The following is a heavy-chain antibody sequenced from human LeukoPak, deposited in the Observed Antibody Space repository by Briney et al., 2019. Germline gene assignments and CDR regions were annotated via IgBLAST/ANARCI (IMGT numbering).Heavy chain of an antibody. CDR3: ARHSGYSYGYAYYYYYMDV. CDR1: GGSISSSSYY. V-gene: IGHV4-39*01. Sequence: SETLSLTCTASGGSISSSSYYWGWIRQPPGKGLEWIGSIYYSGSTYYNPSLKSRVTISVDPSKNQFSLKLSSVTAADTAVYYCARHSGYSYGYAYYYYYMDVWGKGTTVTVSS. CDR2: IYYSGST. D-gene: IGHD5-18*01. J-gene: IGHJ6*03.